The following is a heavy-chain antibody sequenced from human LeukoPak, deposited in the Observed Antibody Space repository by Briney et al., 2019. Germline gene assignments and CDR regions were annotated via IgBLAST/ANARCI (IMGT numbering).Heavy chain of an antibody. CDR3: AREPAYCSSTSCYPYYFDY. J-gene: IGHJ4*02. CDR1: GGSISSGGYY. CDR2: IYYSGST. V-gene: IGHV4-31*03. Sequence: SQTLSLTYTVSGGSISSGGYYWSWIRQHPGKGLEWIGYIYYSGSTYYNPSLKSRVTISVDTSKNQFSLKLSSVTAADTAVYYCAREPAYCSSTSCYPYYFDYWGQGTLVTVSS. D-gene: IGHD2-2*01.